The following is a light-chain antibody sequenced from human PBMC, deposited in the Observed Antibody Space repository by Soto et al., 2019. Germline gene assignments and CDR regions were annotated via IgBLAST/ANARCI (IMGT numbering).Light chain of an antibody. V-gene: IGKV3-20*01. J-gene: IGKJ2*01. Sequence: EIVLTQSPGTLSLSPGERATLACRASQSVSSSSLAWYQQKPGQAPRLLIYSTTSRATGIPDRFSGSGSGTDFTLTITRLEPEDFAVYYCQQYGGSPDYTFGQGTKVEIK. CDR2: STT. CDR1: QSVSSSS. CDR3: QQYGGSPDYT.